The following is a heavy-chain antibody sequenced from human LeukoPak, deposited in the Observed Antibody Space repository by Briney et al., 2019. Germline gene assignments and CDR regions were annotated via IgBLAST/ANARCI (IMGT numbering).Heavy chain of an antibody. CDR1: GFTLSSYA. Sequence: PGRSLGLSCAASGFTLSSYAMHGVRQAPGKGLEWVAVISYDGSNKYYADSVKGRFTISRDNSKNTLYLQMNSLRAEDTAVYYCARDSAAAGISGWDYWGQGTLVTVSS. J-gene: IGHJ4*02. V-gene: IGHV3-30-3*01. CDR2: ISYDGSNK. D-gene: IGHD6-13*01. CDR3: ARDSAAAGISGWDY.